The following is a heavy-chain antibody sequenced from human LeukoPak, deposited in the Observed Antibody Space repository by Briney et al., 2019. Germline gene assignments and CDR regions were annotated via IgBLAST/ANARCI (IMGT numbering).Heavy chain of an antibody. V-gene: IGHV3-33*06. CDR2: IWYDGNNK. CDR3: AKDRLPLGELSLFDY. Sequence: GRSLRLSCAASGFTFSSYGTHWVRQAPGKGLEWVAVIWYDGNNKYYAESVKGRFTISRDISKNTLYLQMNSLRAEDTAVYYCAKDRLPLGELSLFDYWGQGTLVTVSS. CDR1: GFTFSSYG. J-gene: IGHJ4*02. D-gene: IGHD3-16*02.